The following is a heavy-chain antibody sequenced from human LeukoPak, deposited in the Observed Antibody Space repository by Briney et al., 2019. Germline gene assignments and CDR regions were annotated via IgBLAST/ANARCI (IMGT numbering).Heavy chain of an antibody. CDR2: IIPIFGTA. CDR3: ASTRGSFYLDY. J-gene: IGHJ4*02. V-gene: IGHV1-69*05. D-gene: IGHD1-26*01. Sequence: SVKVSCKASGGTFSSYAISWVRQAPGQGLEWMGGIIPIFGTANYAQKFQGRVTITTDGSTSTAYMELSSLRSEDTAVYYCASTRGSFYLDYWGQGTLVTVSS. CDR1: GGTFSSYA.